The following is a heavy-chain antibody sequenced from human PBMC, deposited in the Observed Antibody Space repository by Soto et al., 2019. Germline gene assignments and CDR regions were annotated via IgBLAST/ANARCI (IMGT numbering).Heavy chain of an antibody. J-gene: IGHJ6*02. CDR2: LFYSGTS. D-gene: IGHD2-8*01. Sequence: SETLSLTCTVSNDSISTYYWGRVRQPPGKGLEWIGYLFYSGTSNYNPSLQSRVSISVDTSKNQFSLKLSSVSAADTAVYYCARVPYCANGACQYYYYGMDVWGQGTTVTVSS. V-gene: IGHV4-59*08. CDR1: NDSISTYY. CDR3: ARVPYCANGACQYYYYGMDV.